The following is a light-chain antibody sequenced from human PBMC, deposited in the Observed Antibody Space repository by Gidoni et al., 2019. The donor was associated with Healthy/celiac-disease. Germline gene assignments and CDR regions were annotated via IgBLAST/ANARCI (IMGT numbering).Light chain of an antibody. J-gene: IGKJ2*01. CDR2: KAS. Sequence: DIQMTQSPSTLSASVGDRVTITCRASQSISSWLAWYQQKPGKAPKLLIYKASSLESGVPSRFSCSGSGTEFTLTISSLQPDDFATYYCQQYNSYPYTFGQXPKLEIK. CDR1: QSISSW. CDR3: QQYNSYPYT. V-gene: IGKV1-5*03.